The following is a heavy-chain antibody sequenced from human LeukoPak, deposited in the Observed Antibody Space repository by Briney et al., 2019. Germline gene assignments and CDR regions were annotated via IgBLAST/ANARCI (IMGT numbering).Heavy chain of an antibody. CDR3: AGGNDWLSHLVY. D-gene: IGHD3-9*01. V-gene: IGHV3-48*03. J-gene: IGHJ4*02. Sequence: PGGSLRLSCAASGFTFSSYEMNWVRQAPGKGLEWVSYISSSGSTIYYADSVKGRFTISRDNAKNSLYLQMNSLRAEDTAVYYCAGGNDWLSHLVYWGQGTLVTVSS. CDR2: ISSSGSTI. CDR1: GFTFSSYE.